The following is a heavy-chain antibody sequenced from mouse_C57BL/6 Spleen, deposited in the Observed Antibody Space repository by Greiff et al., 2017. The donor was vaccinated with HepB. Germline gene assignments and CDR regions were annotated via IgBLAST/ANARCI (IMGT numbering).Heavy chain of an antibody. Sequence: DVKLQESGAELVRPGASVKLSCTASGFNIKDYYMHWVKQRPEQGLEWIGRIDPEDGDTEYAPKFQGKATMTADTSSNTAYLQLSSLTSEDSAVYYCARSYGSSTWFAYWGQGTLVTVSA. J-gene: IGHJ3*01. CDR2: IDPEDGDT. CDR3: ARSYGSSTWFAY. V-gene: IGHV14-1*01. CDR1: GFNIKDYY. D-gene: IGHD1-1*01.